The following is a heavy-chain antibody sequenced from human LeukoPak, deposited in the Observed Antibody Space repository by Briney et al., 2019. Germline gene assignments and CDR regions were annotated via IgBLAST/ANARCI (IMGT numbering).Heavy chain of an antibody. J-gene: IGHJ4*02. Sequence: GGSLRLSCVGSGFTFRSHAMSWVRQAPEKGLEFVSGIYENGGTTYYADSVKGRFSISRNNSKNTLYLQMDSLRGEDTAVYYCAKDFRIGYSAHFDYWGQGALVTVSS. V-gene: IGHV3-23*01. CDR2: IYENGGTT. D-gene: IGHD2-21*01. CDR1: GFTFRSHA. CDR3: AKDFRIGYSAHFDY.